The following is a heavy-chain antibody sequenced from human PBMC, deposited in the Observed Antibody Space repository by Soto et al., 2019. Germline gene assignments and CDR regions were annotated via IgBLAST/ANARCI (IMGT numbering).Heavy chain of an antibody. CDR1: YHTYW. J-gene: IGHJ4*02. V-gene: IGHV5-51*01. Sequence: YHTYWIARVRQMPARGVAWVGIIYPGDSDTRYSPSFQSQVTISADRSISTASLKWSSLKAADTAMYYCARASWKFVDPYSPDYWGQGTHVTVSS. D-gene: IGHD2-15*01. CDR2: IYPGDSDT. CDR3: ARASWKFVDPYSPDY.